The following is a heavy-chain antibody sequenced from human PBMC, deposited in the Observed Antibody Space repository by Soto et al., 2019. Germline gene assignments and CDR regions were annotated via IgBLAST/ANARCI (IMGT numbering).Heavy chain of an antibody. CDR2: FDPEDGET. CDR1: GYTLTELS. Sequence: ASVKVSCKVSGYTLTELSMHWVRQAPGKGLEWMGGFDPEDGETIYAQKFQGRVTMTEDTSTDTAYMELSSLRSEDTAVYYCATGPPYYDSSVYYPDYWGQGTRVTVSS. D-gene: IGHD3-22*01. J-gene: IGHJ4*02. CDR3: ATGPPYYDSSVYYPDY. V-gene: IGHV1-24*01.